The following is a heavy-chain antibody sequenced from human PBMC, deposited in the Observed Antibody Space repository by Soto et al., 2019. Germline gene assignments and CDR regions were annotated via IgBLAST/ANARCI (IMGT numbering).Heavy chain of an antibody. CDR3: ARGGGGRWYSGDY. J-gene: IGHJ4*02. Sequence: QVQLVQSGAEVKKPGASVKVSCKASGYTFTNYHIHWVRQATGQGLEWMGWMNPNSGDTGYAQKFQGRVIMTRDTSKTAAYMGLGGLRSGDTAVYYCARGGGGRWYSGDYWGQGTLVTVSS. V-gene: IGHV1-8*01. CDR2: MNPNSGDT. CDR1: GYTFTNYH. D-gene: IGHD6-13*01.